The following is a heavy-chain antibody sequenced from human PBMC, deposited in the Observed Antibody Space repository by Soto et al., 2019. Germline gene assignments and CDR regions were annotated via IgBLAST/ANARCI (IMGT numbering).Heavy chain of an antibody. D-gene: IGHD1-26*01. V-gene: IGHV3-23*01. CDR2: ISGSGGRP. Sequence: GGSLRLSCXASGFTFSSYAMSWVRQAPGKGLEWLSTISGSGGRPYYADSVQGRFVISRDNARNTLYLHMNSLRAEDTAMYYCAKARCTTTDCYVPDYWGRGTLVTVSS. CDR1: GFTFSSYA. CDR3: AKARCTTTDCYVPDY. J-gene: IGHJ4*02.